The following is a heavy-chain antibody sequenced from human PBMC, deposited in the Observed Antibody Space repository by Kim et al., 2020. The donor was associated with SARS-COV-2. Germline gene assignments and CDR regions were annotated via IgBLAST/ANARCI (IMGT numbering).Heavy chain of an antibody. D-gene: IGHD3-22*01. V-gene: IGHV3-9*01. CDR1: GFTFDDYA. CDR2: ISWNSGSI. CDR3: AKDAFSFNDSSGSEDAFDI. Sequence: GGSLRLSCAASGFTFDDYAMHWVRQAPGKGLEWVSGISWNSGSIGYADSVKGRFTISRDNAKNSLYLQMNSLRAEDTALYYCAKDAFSFNDSSGSEDAFDIWGQGTMVTVSS. J-gene: IGHJ3*02.